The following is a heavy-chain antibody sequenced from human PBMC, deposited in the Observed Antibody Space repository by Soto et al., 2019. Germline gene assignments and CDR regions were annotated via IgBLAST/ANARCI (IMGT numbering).Heavy chain of an antibody. J-gene: IGHJ5*02. CDR2: IFHDGNT. Sequence: LSLTCAVSGASIGSGGWWSWVRQPPGKGLEWIAEIFHDGNTNYSPSLKSRVTISVDKSQNQFSLNVYSVTAADTAVYYCARHEGWTGPDQWGQGTLVTVSS. V-gene: IGHV4-4*02. CDR3: ARHEGWTGPDQ. CDR1: GASIGSGGW. D-gene: IGHD2-8*02.